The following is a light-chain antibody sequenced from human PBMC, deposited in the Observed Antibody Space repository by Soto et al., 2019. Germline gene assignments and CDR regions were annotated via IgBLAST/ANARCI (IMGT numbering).Light chain of an antibody. CDR1: SSDVGGYNY. V-gene: IGLV2-11*01. J-gene: IGLJ1*01. CDR2: DVS. CDR3: CSYAGTYTHV. Sequence: QSALTQPHSVSGSHGQSVTISCTGTSSDVGGYNYVSWYQQHPGKAPKLRIYDVSKRPSGVPDRFSGSKSGNTASLTISGLQAEDEADYYCCSYAGTYTHVFGTGTKVTVL.